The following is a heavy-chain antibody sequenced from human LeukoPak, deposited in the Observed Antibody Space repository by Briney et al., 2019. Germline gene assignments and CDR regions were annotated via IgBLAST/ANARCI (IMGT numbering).Heavy chain of an antibody. Sequence: GGSLTPPCADSGFTFRSYWMSWVRQAPGKGLEWVANIKQDGSEKYYVDSVKGRFTISRDNAKNSLYLQLNSLRAEDTAVYYCASHNYGGYFDYWGQGNLVHVSS. J-gene: IGHJ4*02. D-gene: IGHD3-16*01. CDR2: IKQDGSEK. V-gene: IGHV3-7*01. CDR3: ASHNYGGYFDY. CDR1: GFTFRSYW.